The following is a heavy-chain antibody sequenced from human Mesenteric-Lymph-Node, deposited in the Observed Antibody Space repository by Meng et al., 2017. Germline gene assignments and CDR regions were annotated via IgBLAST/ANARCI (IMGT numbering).Heavy chain of an antibody. V-gene: IGHV4-4*02. J-gene: IGHJ5*02. CDR1: CGSISSINW. CDR2: IYHSGST. Sequence: QVQLQEAGPGLVKPSEPLSLTCAVSCGSISSINWWTWVRQPPGKGLEWIGEIYHSGSTNYNPSLKSRVTISVDKSKNQFSLKLSSVTAADTAVYYCARVAAAGNEWFDPWGQGTLVTVSS. D-gene: IGHD6-13*01. CDR3: ARVAAAGNEWFDP.